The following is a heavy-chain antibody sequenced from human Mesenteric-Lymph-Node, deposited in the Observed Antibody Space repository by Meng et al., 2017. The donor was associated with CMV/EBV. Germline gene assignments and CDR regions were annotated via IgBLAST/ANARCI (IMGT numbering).Heavy chain of an antibody. CDR2: IATGGSPT. D-gene: IGHD3-16*01. J-gene: IGHJ4*02. CDR1: GFTFSSHS. V-gene: IGHV3-23*01. Sequence: GESLKISCGASGFTFSSHSMYWVRQAPGRGLEWVSSIATGGSPTFYTDSVKGRFTISRDNAKNSLYLQMNSLRSEDTALYYCAKGSAVGQYYFDYWGQGTLVTVSS. CDR3: AKGSAVGQYYFDY.